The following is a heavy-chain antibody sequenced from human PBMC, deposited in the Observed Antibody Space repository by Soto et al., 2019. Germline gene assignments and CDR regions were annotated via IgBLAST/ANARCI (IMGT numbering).Heavy chain of an antibody. Sequence: PGGSLRLSCAASGFTFSSYSMNWVRQAPGKGLEWVSYISSSSSTIYYADSVKGRFTISRDNAKNSLYLQMNSLRAEDTAVYYCARDEGDVLRDFDWLPDSPFDYWGQGTLVTVSS. CDR1: GFTFSSYS. CDR2: ISSSSSTI. D-gene: IGHD3-9*01. J-gene: IGHJ4*02. V-gene: IGHV3-48*01. CDR3: ARDEGDVLRDFDWLPDSPFDY.